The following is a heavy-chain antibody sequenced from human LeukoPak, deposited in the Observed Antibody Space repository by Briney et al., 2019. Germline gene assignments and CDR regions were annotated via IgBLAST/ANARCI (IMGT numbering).Heavy chain of an antibody. CDR2: ISSSSSYI. D-gene: IGHD1-1*01. V-gene: IGHV3-21*01. CDR1: GFTFSSYA. Sequence: PGGSLRLSCAASGFTFSSYAMNWVRQAPGKGLEWVSSISSSSSYIYYADSVKGRFTISRDNAKNSLYLQMNSLRAEDTAVYYCARDPSLQRESYPFDYWGQGTLVTVSS. CDR3: ARDPSLQRESYPFDY. J-gene: IGHJ4*02.